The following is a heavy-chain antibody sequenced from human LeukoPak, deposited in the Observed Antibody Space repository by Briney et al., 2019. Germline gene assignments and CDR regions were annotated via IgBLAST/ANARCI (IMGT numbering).Heavy chain of an antibody. J-gene: IGHJ5*02. CDR1: GGSFSGYY. CDR3: AGGVVPAAPNWFDP. Sequence: PSETLSLTCAVYGGSFSGYYWSWIRQPPGKGLEWIGEINHSGSTNYNPSLKSRVTISVDTSKNQFSLKLSSVTAADTAVYYCAGGVVPAAPNWFDPWGQGTLVTVSS. V-gene: IGHV4-34*01. CDR2: INHSGST. D-gene: IGHD2-2*01.